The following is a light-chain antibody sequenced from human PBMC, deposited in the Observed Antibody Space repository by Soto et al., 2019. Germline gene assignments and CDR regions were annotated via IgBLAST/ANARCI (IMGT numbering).Light chain of an antibody. J-gene: IGKJ5*01. Sequence: EIVLTQSPSTLSLSPGGKASLSFRASQSVSNNYLAWYQQKPGQAPRLLIYGASNRATGIPDRFSGRGSGTDFTLTISGMAPEDFAVYYCQQRQYWPPIPFGQGTRLEI. V-gene: IGKV3D-20*02. CDR3: QQRQYWPPIP. CDR1: QSVSNNY. CDR2: GAS.